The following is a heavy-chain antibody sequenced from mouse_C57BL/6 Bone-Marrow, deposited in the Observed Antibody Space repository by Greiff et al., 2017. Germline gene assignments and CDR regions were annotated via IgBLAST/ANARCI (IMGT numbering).Heavy chain of an antibody. J-gene: IGHJ2*01. D-gene: IGHD1-1*01. Sequence: QVQLQRPGAELVKPGASVKMSCKASGYTFTSYWITWVKQRPGQGLEWIGDIYPGSGSTNYNEKFKSKATLTVDTSSSTAYMQLSSLTSEDSAVYYCAIYYYGSSYFDYWGQGTTLTVSS. V-gene: IGHV1-55*01. CDR3: AIYYYGSSYFDY. CDR1: GYTFTSYW. CDR2: IYPGSGST.